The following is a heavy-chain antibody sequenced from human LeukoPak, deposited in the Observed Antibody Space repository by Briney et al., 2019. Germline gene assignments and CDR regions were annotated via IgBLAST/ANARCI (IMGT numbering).Heavy chain of an antibody. CDR3: ARRPEGAYCGGDCYSPAFDI. CDR2: IYYSGST. J-gene: IGHJ3*02. CDR1: GGSISSSSYY. V-gene: IGHV4-39*01. Sequence: KPSETLSLTCTVSGGSISSSSYYWGWIRQPPGKGLEWIGSIYYSGSTYYNPSLKSRVSISVDTSKNQFSLKLSSVTAADTAVYYCARRPEGAYCGGDCYSPAFDIWGQGTMVTVSS. D-gene: IGHD2-21*02.